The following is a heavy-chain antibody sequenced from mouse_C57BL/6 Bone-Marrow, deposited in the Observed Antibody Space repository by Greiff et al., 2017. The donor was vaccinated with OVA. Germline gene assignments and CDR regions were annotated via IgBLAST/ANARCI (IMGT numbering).Heavy chain of an antibody. Sequence: QVQLQQSGTELVKPGASVKLSCKASGYTFTSYWMHWVKQRPGQGLEWIGNINPSNGGTNYNEKFKSKATLTVDKSSSTAYMQLSSLTSEDSAVYYCARGTTVVATRVYYAMDYWGQGTSVTVSS. CDR1: GYTFTSYW. CDR3: ARGTTVVATRVYYAMDY. J-gene: IGHJ4*01. CDR2: INPSNGGT. V-gene: IGHV1-53*01. D-gene: IGHD1-1*01.